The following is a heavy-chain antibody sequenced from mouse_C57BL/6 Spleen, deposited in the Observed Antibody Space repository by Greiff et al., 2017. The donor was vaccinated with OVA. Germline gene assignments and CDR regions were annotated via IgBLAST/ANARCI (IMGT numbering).Heavy chain of an antibody. Sequence: QVQLQQPGAELVKPGASVKLSCKASGYTFTSYWMHWVKQRPGQGLEWIGMIHPNSGSTNYNAKFKSKATLTVDKSSSTAYMQLSSLTSEDSAVYYCARGGVYDYDVWFAYWGQGTLVTVSA. CDR3: ARGGVYDYDVWFAY. V-gene: IGHV1-64*01. CDR2: IHPNSGST. CDR1: GYTFTSYW. J-gene: IGHJ3*01. D-gene: IGHD2-4*01.